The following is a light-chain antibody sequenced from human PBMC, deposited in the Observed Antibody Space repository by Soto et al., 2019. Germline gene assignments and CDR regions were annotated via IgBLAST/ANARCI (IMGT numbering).Light chain of an antibody. Sequence: QPDLTQPASVSGSPGQSITISCTRTSSDVGGYNYVSWYQHHPGKAPKLMIFDVSNRPSGVSNRFSGSKSGNTASLTISGLQPEDEADYYCSSYTTSNTRQIVFGTGTKSPS. J-gene: IGLJ1*01. V-gene: IGLV2-14*03. CDR1: SSDVGGYNY. CDR3: SSYTTSNTRQIV. CDR2: DVS.